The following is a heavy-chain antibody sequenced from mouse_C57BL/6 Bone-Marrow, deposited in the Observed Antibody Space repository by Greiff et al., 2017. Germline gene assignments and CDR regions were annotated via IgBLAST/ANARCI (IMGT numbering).Heavy chain of an antibody. CDR1: GFTFSSYG. CDR2: ISSGGSYT. V-gene: IGHV5-6*01. Sequence: EVKLVESGGDLVKPGGSLKLSCAASGFTFSSYGMSWVRQTPDKRLEWVATISSGGSYTYYPDSVKGRFTISRDNAKNTLYLQMSSLKSEYTAMYYCARLGNSAWFAYWGQGTLVTVSA. D-gene: IGHD2-1*01. CDR3: ARLGNSAWFAY. J-gene: IGHJ3*01.